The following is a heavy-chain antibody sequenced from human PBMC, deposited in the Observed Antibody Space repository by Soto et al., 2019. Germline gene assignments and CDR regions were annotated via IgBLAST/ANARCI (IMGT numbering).Heavy chain of an antibody. CDR3: ARVRGLNWFDP. Sequence: SETLSLTCAVSGGSISSGGYSWSWIRQPPGKGLEWIGYIYYSGSTNYNPSLKSRVTISVDTSKNQFSLKLSSVTAADTAVYYCARVRGLNWFDPWGQGTLVTVSS. V-gene: IGHV4-61*08. CDR1: GGSISSGGYS. CDR2: IYYSGST. D-gene: IGHD3-10*01. J-gene: IGHJ5*02.